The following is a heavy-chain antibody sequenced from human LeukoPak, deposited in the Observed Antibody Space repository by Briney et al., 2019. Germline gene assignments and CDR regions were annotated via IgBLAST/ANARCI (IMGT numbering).Heavy chain of an antibody. CDR2: IIPIFGTA. D-gene: IGHD4-23*01. V-gene: IGHV1-69*13. CDR3: AKVTTVAAFDP. J-gene: IGHJ5*02. CDR1: GGTFSSYA. Sequence: ASVKVSCKASGGTFSSYAISWVRQAPGQGLEWMGGIIPIFGTANYAQKFQGRVTITADESTSTAYMELRSLRSDDTAVYYCAKVTTVAAFDPWGQGTLVTVSS.